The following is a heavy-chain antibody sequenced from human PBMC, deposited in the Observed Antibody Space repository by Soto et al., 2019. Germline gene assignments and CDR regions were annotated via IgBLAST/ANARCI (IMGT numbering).Heavy chain of an antibody. Sequence: SVKVSCKASGGTFSSYAISWVRQAPGQGLEWMGGIIPIFGTANYAQKFQGRVTITADESTSTAYMELSSLRSEDTAVYYCARRTNNTTTSCYGFDYSRQGTLVTVFS. CDR2: IIPIFGTA. V-gene: IGHV1-69*13. D-gene: IGHD2-2*01. J-gene: IGHJ4*02. CDR1: GGTFSSYA. CDR3: ARRTNNTTTSCYGFDY.